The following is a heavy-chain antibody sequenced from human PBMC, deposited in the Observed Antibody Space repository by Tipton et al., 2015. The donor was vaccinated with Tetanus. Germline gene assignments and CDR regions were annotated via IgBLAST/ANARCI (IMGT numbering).Heavy chain of an antibody. CDR1: GGTFSTYA. D-gene: IGHD6-13*01. J-gene: IGHJ4*01. CDR3: AREGKQQLVSSFDY. CDR2: ITPMFGTP. V-gene: IGHV1-69*01. Sequence: QVQLVQSGAEVKKPGSSVKVFCKASGGTFSTYAISWVRQAPGQGLEWMGGITPMFGTPNYAQKFQGRVTITADESTSTAYMELSSLRPEDTAVYYCAREGKQQLVSSFDYWGQGTLVTVSS.